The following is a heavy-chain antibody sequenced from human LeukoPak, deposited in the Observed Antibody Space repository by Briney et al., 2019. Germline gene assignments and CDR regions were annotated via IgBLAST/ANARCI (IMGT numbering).Heavy chain of an antibody. CDR3: ARDESTSAFDI. CDR2: ISSSGSTI. CDR1: GFTFSDYY. V-gene: IGHV3-11*01. Sequence: GGSLRLSCAASGFTFSDYYMSWIRQAPGKGLEWVSYISSSGSTIYYADSVKGRFTISRDNAKNSLYLQMNSLRAEDTAMYYCARDESTSAFDIWGQGTMVTVSS. D-gene: IGHD2-2*01. J-gene: IGHJ3*02.